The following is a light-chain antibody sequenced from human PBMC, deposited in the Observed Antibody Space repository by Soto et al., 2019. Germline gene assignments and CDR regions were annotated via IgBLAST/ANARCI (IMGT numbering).Light chain of an antibody. CDR3: QQYNDWPLT. V-gene: IGKV3-15*01. CDR2: GAS. CDR1: QSISSN. Sequence: EIVMTQSPVTLSVSPGERATLSCRASQSISSNLAWYQEKVGQAPRLLIYGASTRATGIPAGFSGSGSGKEFTLTISSLQSEDFAIYYCQQYNDWPLTFGQGTRLEIK. J-gene: IGKJ5*01.